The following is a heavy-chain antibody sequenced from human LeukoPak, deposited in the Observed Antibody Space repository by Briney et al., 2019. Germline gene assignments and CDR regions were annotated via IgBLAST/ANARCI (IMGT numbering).Heavy chain of an antibody. J-gene: IGHJ4*02. V-gene: IGHV3-48*01. D-gene: IGHD2-15*01. CDR3: ARDGVVAGPWHFDY. CDR1: GFTFSSYS. Sequence: PGGSLRLSCAASGFTFSSYSMNWVRQAPGKGLEWIPHISSSSSTIYYADSLKGRFTISRDNAKNSLYLQMNSLRAEDTAVYYCARDGVVAGPWHFDYWGQGTLVTVSS. CDR2: ISSSSSTI.